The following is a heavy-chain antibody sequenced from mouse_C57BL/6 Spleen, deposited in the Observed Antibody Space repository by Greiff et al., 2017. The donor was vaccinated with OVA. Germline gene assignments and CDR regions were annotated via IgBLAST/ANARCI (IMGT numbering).Heavy chain of an antibody. Sequence: QVQLKESGAELVRPGTSVKMSCKASGYTFTNYWIGWAKQRPGHGLEWIGDIYPGGGYTNYNEKFKGKATLTADKSSSTAYMQFSSLTSEDSAIYYCARKEGTGRYFDVWGTGTTVTVSS. CDR3: ARKEGTGRYFDV. J-gene: IGHJ1*03. D-gene: IGHD4-1*01. V-gene: IGHV1-63*01. CDR1: GYTFTNYW. CDR2: IYPGGGYT.